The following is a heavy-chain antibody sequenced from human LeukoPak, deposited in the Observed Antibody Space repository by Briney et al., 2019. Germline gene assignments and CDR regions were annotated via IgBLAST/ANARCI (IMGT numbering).Heavy chain of an antibody. Sequence: GGSLRLSCAASRFTFSNAWMSWVRQAPGKGLEWVGRIKTKIEGATTDYAAPVKGRFTISRDDSKNTVYLQMNSLKTEDTAVYYCTIDSNSGWTGYWGQGTLVTV. CDR2: IKTKIEGATT. CDR1: RFTFSNAW. CDR3: TIDSNSGWTGY. D-gene: IGHD6-19*01. J-gene: IGHJ4*02. V-gene: IGHV3-15*01.